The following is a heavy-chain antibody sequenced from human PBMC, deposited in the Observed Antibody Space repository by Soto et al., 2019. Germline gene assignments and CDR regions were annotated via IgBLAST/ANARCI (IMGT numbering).Heavy chain of an antibody. CDR2: IYYSGST. Sequence: QVQLQESGPGLVKPSQTLSLTCTVSGGSISSGDYYWSWIRQHPGKGLEWIGYIYYSGSTYYNPSLKRRVXRSXDXSKNQFSLKLSSVTAADTAVYYCARWWSGSRQGFDPWGQGTLVTVSS. CDR3: ARWWSGSRQGFDP. V-gene: IGHV4-31*03. D-gene: IGHD3-3*01. CDR1: GGSISSGDYY. J-gene: IGHJ5*02.